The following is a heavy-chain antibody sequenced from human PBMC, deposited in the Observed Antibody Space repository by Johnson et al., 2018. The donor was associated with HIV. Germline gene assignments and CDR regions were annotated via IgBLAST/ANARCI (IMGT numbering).Heavy chain of an antibody. CDR1: GFTFSSYA. V-gene: IGHV3-66*01. Sequence: VQLVESGGGVVQPGRSLRLSCAASGFTFSSYAMHWVRQAPGKGLAWVSVIYSGGSTYYADSVKGRFTISRDNSKNTLYLQMNSLRAEDTAVYYCARKKATVFSTTSTNYAFDIWGQGTMVTVSS. D-gene: IGHD1-1*01. CDR3: ARKKATVFSTTSTNYAFDI. CDR2: IYSGGST. J-gene: IGHJ3*02.